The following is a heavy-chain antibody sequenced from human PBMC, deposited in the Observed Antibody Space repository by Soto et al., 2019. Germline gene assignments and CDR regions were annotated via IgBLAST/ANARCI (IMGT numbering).Heavy chain of an antibody. D-gene: IGHD3-10*01. CDR1: GGTFSTSA. V-gene: IGHV1-69*01. J-gene: IGHJ6*02. CDR2: TIPILDTP. Sequence: QVRLVQSGAVMKMPGSSVKVSCKASGGTFSTSAFSWVRQAPGQGLEWMGGTIPILDTPDYAQKLHGRLTGTAYECTTTGYMELGSLRSEDSALYYCAVIRWSFSTNYGYYVIDVWGRGTTVSVS. CDR3: AVIRWSFSTNYGYYVIDV.